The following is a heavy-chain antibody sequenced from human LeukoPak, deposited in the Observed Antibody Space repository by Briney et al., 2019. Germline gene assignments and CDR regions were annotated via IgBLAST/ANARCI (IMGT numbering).Heavy chain of an antibody. D-gene: IGHD3-22*01. CDR1: GYTFTGYY. CDR2: ISAYNGNT. Sequence: GASVKVSCKASGYTFTGYYIHWVRQAPGQGLEWMGWISAYNGNTNYAQKLQGRVTMTTDTSTSTAYMELRSLRSGDTAVYYCARDYYDSSGYSYGFDYWGQGTLVTVSS. J-gene: IGHJ4*02. CDR3: ARDYYDSSGYSYGFDY. V-gene: IGHV1-18*04.